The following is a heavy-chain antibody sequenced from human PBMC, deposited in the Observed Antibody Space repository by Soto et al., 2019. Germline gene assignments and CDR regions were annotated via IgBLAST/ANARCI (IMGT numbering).Heavy chain of an antibody. V-gene: IGHV3-21*01. Sequence: GSLRLSCSASGFTFSSYAMHWVRQAPGKGLEWVSSISSSSSYIYYADSVKGRFTISRDNAKNSLYLQMNSLRAEDTAVYYCARVGRHGYNSLDYWGQGTLVTVSS. CDR3: ARVGRHGYNSLDY. D-gene: IGHD5-12*01. J-gene: IGHJ4*02. CDR2: ISSSSSYI. CDR1: GFTFSSYA.